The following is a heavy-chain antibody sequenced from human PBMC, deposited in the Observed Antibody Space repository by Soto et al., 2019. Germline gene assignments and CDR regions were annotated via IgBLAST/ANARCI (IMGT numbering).Heavy chain of an antibody. CDR3: ARDSGRWLRPYRGGLFDY. J-gene: IGHJ4*02. CDR1: GGPISSSSYY. V-gene: IGHV4-39*02. CDR2: IYYSGST. Sequence: PSETLSLTCTVSGGPISSSSYYWGWIRQPPGKGLEWIGSIYYSGSTYYNPSLKSRVTISVDTSKNQFSLKLSSVTAADTAVYYCARDSGRWLRPYRGGLFDYWGQGTLVTVSS. D-gene: IGHD5-12*01.